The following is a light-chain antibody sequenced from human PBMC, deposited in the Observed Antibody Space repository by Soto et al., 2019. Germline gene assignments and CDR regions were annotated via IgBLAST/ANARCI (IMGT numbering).Light chain of an antibody. V-gene: IGKV3-20*01. Sequence: EIVLTQSPGTLSLSPGERATLSCRASQRGSSSYLAWYQQKPGQAPRLLIYGASSRAAGIPDRFSGSGSGTDFTLTISRLEPEDFAPYYCQLYDYSSFTFTFGPGTKVDIK. J-gene: IGKJ3*01. CDR1: QRGSSSY. CDR2: GAS. CDR3: QLYDYSSFTFT.